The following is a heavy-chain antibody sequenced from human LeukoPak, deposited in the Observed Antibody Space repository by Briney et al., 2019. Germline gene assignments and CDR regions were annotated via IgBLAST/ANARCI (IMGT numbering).Heavy chain of an antibody. V-gene: IGHV1-2*02. Sequence: GASVKVSCKASGYTFTGYYMHWVRQAPGQGLEWMGWINPNSGGTNYAQKFQGRATMTRDTSISTAYMELSRLRSDDTAVYYCARDLRDGDYYFDYWGQGTLVTVSS. CDR3: ARDLRDGDYYFDY. CDR2: INPNSGGT. J-gene: IGHJ4*02. CDR1: GYTFTGYY. D-gene: IGHD4-17*01.